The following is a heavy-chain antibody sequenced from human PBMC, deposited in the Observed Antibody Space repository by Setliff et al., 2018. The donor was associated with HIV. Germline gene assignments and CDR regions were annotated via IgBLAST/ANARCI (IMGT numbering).Heavy chain of an antibody. CDR1: GFSFSDYA. D-gene: IGHD6-13*01. CDR2: ISGSGASI. J-gene: IGHJ4*02. V-gene: IGHV3-23*01. CDR3: ARSRAAGFDY. Sequence: GGSLRLSCVASGFSFSDYAMGWVRQAPGKGLEWVSVISGSGASIHYADSVKGRFTISRDNSKNTLYLQMQSLRVDDTAVYYCARSRAAGFDYWGQGTLVTVSS.